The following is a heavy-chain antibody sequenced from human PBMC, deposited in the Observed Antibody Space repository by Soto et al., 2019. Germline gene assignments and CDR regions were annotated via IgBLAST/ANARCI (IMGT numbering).Heavy chain of an antibody. CDR1: GYTFTSYG. Sequence: ASVKVSCKASGYTFTSYGISWVRQAPGQGLEWMGWISAYNGNTNYAQKLQGRVTMTTDTSTSTAYMELRSLRSDDTAVYYCASGPQNFGSYGDYYYYGMDVWGQGTTVTVSS. D-gene: IGHD1-26*01. CDR3: ASGPQNFGSYGDYYYYGMDV. V-gene: IGHV1-18*01. CDR2: ISAYNGNT. J-gene: IGHJ6*02.